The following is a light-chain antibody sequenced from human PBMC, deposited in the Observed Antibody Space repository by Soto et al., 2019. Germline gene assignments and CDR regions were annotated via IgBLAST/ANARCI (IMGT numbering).Light chain of an antibody. CDR2: EVN. CDR1: SSDIGGYNY. Sequence: QSALTQPPSASGSPGQSVTISCSGTSSDIGGYNYVSWYQRHPGKVPKLIIHEVNKRPSGVPDRFSGSKSGNTASLTVSGLQPEDEADYYCSSYAGTDIDVVFGGGTKVTVL. J-gene: IGLJ2*01. V-gene: IGLV2-8*01. CDR3: SSYAGTDIDVV.